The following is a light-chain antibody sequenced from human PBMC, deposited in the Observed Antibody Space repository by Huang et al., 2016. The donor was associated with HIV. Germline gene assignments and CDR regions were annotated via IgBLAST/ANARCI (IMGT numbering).Light chain of an antibody. CDR3: QQYERPPDT. CDR2: GAY. J-gene: IGKJ3*01. CDR1: QSVGIY. Sequence: EIVLTQSPGTMSLSPGERATLSCRASQSVGIYLAWYQQKPGQAPRLLIYGAYTRVTCIPDMFSGGGAGTDFTLSISRLEPEDFAVYYCQQYERPPDTFGPGTKVNIK. V-gene: IGKV3-20*01.